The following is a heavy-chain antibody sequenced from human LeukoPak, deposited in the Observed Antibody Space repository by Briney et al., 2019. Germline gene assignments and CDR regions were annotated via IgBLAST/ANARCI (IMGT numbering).Heavy chain of an antibody. CDR2: IYYSGST. CDR1: GGSISSSSYY. CDR3: ARGPRYNYGWHYFDY. D-gene: IGHD5-18*01. J-gene: IGHJ4*02. V-gene: IGHV4-39*01. Sequence: KPSETLSLTCTVSGGSISSSSYYWGWIRQPPGKGLEWIGSIYYSGSTYYNPSLKSRVTISVDTSKNQFSLKLSSVTAADTAVYYCARGPRYNYGWHYFDYWGQGTLVTVSS.